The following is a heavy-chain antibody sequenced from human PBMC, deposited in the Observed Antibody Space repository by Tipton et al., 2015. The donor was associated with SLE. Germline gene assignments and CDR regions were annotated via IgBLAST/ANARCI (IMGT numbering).Heavy chain of an antibody. J-gene: IGHJ6*03. Sequence: TLSLTCAVYGGSFSGYYWSWIRQPPGKGLEWIGEINHSGSTNYNPSLKSRVTISVDTSKNQFSLKLSSATAADTAVYYCARLGYSISYYYYMDVWGKGTTVTVSS. CDR2: INHSGST. D-gene: IGHD4-11*01. V-gene: IGHV4-34*01. CDR3: ARLGYSISYYYYMDV. CDR1: GGSFSGYY.